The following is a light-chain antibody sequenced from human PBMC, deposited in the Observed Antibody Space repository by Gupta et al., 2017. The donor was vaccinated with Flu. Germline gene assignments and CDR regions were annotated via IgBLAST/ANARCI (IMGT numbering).Light chain of an antibody. CDR2: NDR. Sequence: GDAFKKQYAYCYQQKQGQVPVLVIYNDRERTSGIPERFSGSSSGTTVTLTISGVQAEDVADYYCQSAASSGTYVVFGGGTKLTVL. CDR3: QSAASSGTYVV. J-gene: IGLJ2*01. V-gene: IGLV3-25*03. CDR1: AFKKQY.